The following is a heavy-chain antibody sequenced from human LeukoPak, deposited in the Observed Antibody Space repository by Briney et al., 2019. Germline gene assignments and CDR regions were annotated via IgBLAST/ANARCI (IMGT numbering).Heavy chain of an antibody. D-gene: IGHD1-26*01. V-gene: IGHV3-33*01. CDR2: IWFDGSNK. CDR1: GFTFSSYG. J-gene: IGHJ6*03. Sequence: PGRSLRLSCAASGFTFSSYGMHWVHQPPGKGLEWVAVIWFDGSNKYYADSVKGRFTISRDNSKNTLYLQMNSLRAEDTAVYFCARVVGPEWELPPYYYMDVWGKGTTVTVSS. CDR3: ARVVGPEWELPPYYYMDV.